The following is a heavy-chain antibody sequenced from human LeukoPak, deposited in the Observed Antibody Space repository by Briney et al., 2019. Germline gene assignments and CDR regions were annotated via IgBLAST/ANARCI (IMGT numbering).Heavy chain of an antibody. D-gene: IGHD5-24*01. CDR1: GFTVSSNY. V-gene: IGHV3-66*01. CDR3: ARSSVRDGYNPGQFDY. Sequence: GGSLRLSCAASGFTVSSNYMSWVRQAPGKGLEWVSVIYSGGSTYYADSVKGRFTISRDNSKNTLYLQMNSLRAEDTAVYYCARSSVRDGYNPGQFDYWGQGTLVTVSS. CDR2: IYSGGST. J-gene: IGHJ4*02.